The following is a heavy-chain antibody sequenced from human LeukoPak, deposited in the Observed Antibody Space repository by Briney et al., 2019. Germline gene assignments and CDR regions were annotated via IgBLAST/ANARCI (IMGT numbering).Heavy chain of an antibody. J-gene: IGHJ4*02. CDR3: ARDGYPIVGATPGTLVPDY. CDR2: INPNSGGT. D-gene: IGHD1-26*01. CDR1: GYTFTGSY. V-gene: IGHV1-2*02. Sequence: GASLKVSCKASGYTFTGSYIHWMRQAPGQGLEWMGWINPNSGGTKYAQNFQGRVIVTRDTSISTAYMELSRLRSDDTAVYYCARDGYPIVGATPGTLVPDYWGQGTLVTVSS.